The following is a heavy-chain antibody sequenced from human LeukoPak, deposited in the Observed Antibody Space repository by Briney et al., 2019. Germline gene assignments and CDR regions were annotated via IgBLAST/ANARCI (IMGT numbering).Heavy chain of an antibody. V-gene: IGHV3-11*04. CDR1: GFTFSDYY. CDR3: ARDFSDQLITGERWLQFSGHAFDI. Sequence: PGGSLRLSCAASGFTFSDYYMSWIRQAPGKGLEWVSYISSSGSTIYYADSVKGRFTISRDNAKNSLYLQMNSLRAEDTAVYYCARDFSDQLITGERWLQFSGHAFDIWGQGTMVTVSS. D-gene: IGHD5-24*01. J-gene: IGHJ3*02. CDR2: ISSSGSTI.